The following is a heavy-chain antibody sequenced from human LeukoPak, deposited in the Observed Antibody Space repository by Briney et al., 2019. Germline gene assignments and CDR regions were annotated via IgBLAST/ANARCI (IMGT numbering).Heavy chain of an antibody. J-gene: IGHJ6*02. D-gene: IGHD3-10*01. CDR1: GFSFSSYT. V-gene: IGHV3-30-3*01. Sequence: GGSLRLSCAASGFSFSSYTLHWVRQAPGKGLEWVAAISYDGSNKYYADSVKGRFTISRDNSKNTLYLQMNSLRAEDTAVYYCARAHFSGSYSQFYYYYTMDVWGQGTTVTVSS. CDR3: ARAHFSGSYSQFYYYYTMDV. CDR2: ISYDGSNK.